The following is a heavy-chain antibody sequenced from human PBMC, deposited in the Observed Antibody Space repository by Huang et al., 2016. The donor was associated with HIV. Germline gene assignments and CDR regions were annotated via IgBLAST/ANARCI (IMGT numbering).Heavy chain of an antibody. Sequence: VQLLESGGGLVQPGGSLRLSCAASGFTFSSYAMSWVRQAPGKGLEWVSVISGGGGSTYYADSVKGRFTISRDNSKNTLYLQMNSLRAEDAAVYYCAKDPYSSSWFDHFDYWGQGTLVTVSS. CDR1: GFTFSSYA. CDR3: AKDPYSSSWFDHFDY. J-gene: IGHJ4*02. D-gene: IGHD6-13*01. CDR2: ISGGGGST. V-gene: IGHV3-23*01.